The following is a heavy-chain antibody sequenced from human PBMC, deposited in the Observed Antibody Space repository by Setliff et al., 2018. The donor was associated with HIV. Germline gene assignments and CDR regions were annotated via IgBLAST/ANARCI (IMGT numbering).Heavy chain of an antibody. J-gene: IGHJ3*02. D-gene: IGHD3-10*01. V-gene: IGHV3-30*18. Sequence: SCAASGFTFSSYGMHWVRQAPGKGLEWVAGIWYDGSNKYYEDSVKGRFTISRDNSKNTVYLQMNSLKNEDTAVYYCAKELGGSGIDAFDIWGQRTMVTVSS. CDR2: IWYDGSNK. CDR3: AKELGGSGIDAFDI. CDR1: GFTFSSYG.